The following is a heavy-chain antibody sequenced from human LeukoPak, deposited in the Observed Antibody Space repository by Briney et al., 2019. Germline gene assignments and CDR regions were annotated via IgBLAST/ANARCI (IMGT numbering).Heavy chain of an antibody. CDR2: ISSGGGYI. Sequence: GGSLGLSCAPSGFTFSSYTMNWVRQAPGKGLEWVSSISSGGGYIYYADSVKGRFTISRDNAKKSLSLQMNSLRAEDTAVYYCARGSSGFDYWGQGTLVTVSS. CDR3: ARGSSGFDY. V-gene: IGHV3-21*01. J-gene: IGHJ4*02. D-gene: IGHD6-6*01. CDR1: GFTFSSYT.